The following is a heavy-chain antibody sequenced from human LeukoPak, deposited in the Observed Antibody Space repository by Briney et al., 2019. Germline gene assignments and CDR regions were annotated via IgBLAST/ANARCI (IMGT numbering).Heavy chain of an antibody. Sequence: PGGSLRLSCAAPGFSFSSYDINWVRQAPGKGLEWISYISSGGGTIYYADSVKGRFTISRDNAKNSLYLQMNSLRAEDTAVYYCASGPQSDYWGQGTLVTVSP. CDR3: ASGPQSDY. CDR2: ISSGGGTI. J-gene: IGHJ4*02. V-gene: IGHV3-48*03. CDR1: GFSFSSYD.